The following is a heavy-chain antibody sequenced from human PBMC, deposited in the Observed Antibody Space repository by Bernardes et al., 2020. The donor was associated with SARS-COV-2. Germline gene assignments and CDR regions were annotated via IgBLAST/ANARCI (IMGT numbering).Heavy chain of an antibody. CDR1: GGSFNNYH. CDR3: ARGRATVTTFYLFYYGMDV. V-gene: IGHV4-34*01. J-gene: IGHJ6*02. D-gene: IGHD4-4*01. Sequence: SETLSLTCAVYGGSFNNYHWSWIRQPPGKGLEWIGEINHSGSTNYNPSLKSRVTISVDTSKNQFSLNLSSVTAADTAVYYCARGRATVTTFYLFYYGMDVWGQGTTVTVSS. CDR2: INHSGST.